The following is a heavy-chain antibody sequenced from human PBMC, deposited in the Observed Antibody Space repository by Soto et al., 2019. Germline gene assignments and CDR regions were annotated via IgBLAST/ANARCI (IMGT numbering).Heavy chain of an antibody. D-gene: IGHD1-1*01. CDR1: GFSFCDYE. Sequence: PGGSLRLSCAASGFSFCDYEMNWVRQTPGKGLEWLSYISSSGGTIKYADSVKGRFTISRDNAKNSLYLQMHSLRADDTAVYYCARDAFEISYNFGIYAWAQGAPVPVSS. CDR3: ARDAFEISYNFGIYA. V-gene: IGHV3-48*03. J-gene: IGHJ5*01. CDR2: ISSSGGTI.